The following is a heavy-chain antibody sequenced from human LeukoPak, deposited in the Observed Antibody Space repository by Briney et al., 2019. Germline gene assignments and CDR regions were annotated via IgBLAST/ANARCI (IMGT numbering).Heavy chain of an antibody. CDR3: ATDLDYYGSGSYYY. Sequence: DSVKVSCKVSGYTLTELSMHWVRQAPGKGLEWMGGFDPEDGETIYAQKFQGRVTMTEDTSTDTAYMELSSLRSEDTAVYYCATDLDYYGSGSYYYWGQGTLVTVSS. CDR1: GYTLTELS. CDR2: FDPEDGET. D-gene: IGHD3-10*01. V-gene: IGHV1-24*01. J-gene: IGHJ4*02.